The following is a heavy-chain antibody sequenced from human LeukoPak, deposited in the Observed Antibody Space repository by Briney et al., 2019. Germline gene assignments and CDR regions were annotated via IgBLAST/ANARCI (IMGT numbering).Heavy chain of an antibody. CDR2: VTASAGNT. J-gene: IGHJ6*02. V-gene: IGHV3-23*01. D-gene: IGHD3-10*01. CDR1: GFTFSSCA. CDR3: AKGDYYGSGSTFKNGIDV. Sequence: GGSLRLSCAASGFTFSSCAMSWVRQAPGKGLEWVSAVTASAGNTYYADSVKGRFTISRDNSKNTLYLQVNSLRAEDTAVYYCAKGDYYGSGSTFKNGIDVWGQGTTVTVSS.